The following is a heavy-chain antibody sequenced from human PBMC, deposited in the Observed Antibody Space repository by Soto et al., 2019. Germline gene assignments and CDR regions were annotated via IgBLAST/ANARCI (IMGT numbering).Heavy chain of an antibody. CDR2: IRSKANSYAT. Sequence: EVQLVESGGGLVQPGGSPKLSCVASGFTFSGSEMHWVRQASGKGLEWVGRIRSKANSYATAYAASVKGRFTIARDDSQNTAYLQMNSLKTEDTAVYYCTRPQGEDYWGQGTLVTVSS. J-gene: IGHJ4*02. CDR3: TRPQGEDY. D-gene: IGHD2-21*01. V-gene: IGHV3-73*02. CDR1: GFTFSGSE.